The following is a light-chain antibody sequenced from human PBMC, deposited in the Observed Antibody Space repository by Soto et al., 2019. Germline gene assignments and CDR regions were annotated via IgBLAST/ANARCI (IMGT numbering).Light chain of an antibody. Sequence: IQLTQSPIFLSASVGDRVTISCRASPAIFNYLAGYQQKPGNAPNLLIFGASTLQSGVPTRFSGSGSGTEFTLTISSLHPKDFATYYCQQLNSHTRTFCQWTKREIK. V-gene: IGKV1-9*01. CDR3: QQLNSHTRT. J-gene: IGKJ2*01. CDR1: PAIFNY. CDR2: GAS.